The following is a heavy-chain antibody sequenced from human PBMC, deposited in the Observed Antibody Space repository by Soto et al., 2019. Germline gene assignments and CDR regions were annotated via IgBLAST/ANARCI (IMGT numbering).Heavy chain of an antibody. D-gene: IGHD3-22*01. V-gene: IGHV3-11*01. CDR1: GFTFSDYY. CDR3: ASSPTYYYDSSDAFDI. CDR2: ISSSGSTI. Sequence: AGGSLRLSCAASGFTFSDYYMSWIRQAPGKGLEWVSYISSSGSTIYYADSVKGRFTISRDNAKNSLYLQMNSLRAEDTAVYYCASSPTYYYDSSDAFDIWGQGTMVTVSS. J-gene: IGHJ3*02.